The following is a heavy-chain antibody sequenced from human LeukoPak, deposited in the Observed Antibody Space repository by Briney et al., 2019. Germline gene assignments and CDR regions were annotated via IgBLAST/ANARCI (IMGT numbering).Heavy chain of an antibody. Sequence: GESLRISCKGSGYSFTNYWIGWVRQMPGKGLEWMAVIYPGDSDTRNSPSFQGHVTISADKSINTAYLQWSSLKASDTALYYCARREYTGSYYYFDYWGQGTLVTVSS. D-gene: IGHD1-26*01. CDR1: GYSFTNYW. V-gene: IGHV5-51*01. J-gene: IGHJ4*02. CDR2: IYPGDSDT. CDR3: ARREYTGSYYYFDY.